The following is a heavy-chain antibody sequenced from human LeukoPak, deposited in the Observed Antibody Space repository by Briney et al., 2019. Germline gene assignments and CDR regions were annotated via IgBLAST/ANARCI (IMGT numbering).Heavy chain of an antibody. D-gene: IGHD3-10*01. CDR3: SRDRITGRGEHGMDV. Sequence: SETLSLTCTVSGGSVRRGDYYWCWIRQHPGKGLEWIGYIHESGSTYYNPSLKSRSTISVDTSKNLFSLTLKSVTAADTAVYYCSRDRITGRGEHGMDVWGQGTTVTVSS. V-gene: IGHV4-31*03. CDR2: IHESGST. J-gene: IGHJ6*02. CDR1: GGSVRRGDYY.